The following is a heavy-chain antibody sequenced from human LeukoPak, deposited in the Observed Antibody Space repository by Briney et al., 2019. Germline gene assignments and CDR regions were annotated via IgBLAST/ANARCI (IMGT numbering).Heavy chain of an antibody. D-gene: IGHD3-3*01. J-gene: IGHJ4*02. CDR3: AKDIVPYYDFWSGSYFDY. CDR1: GSTFTSYA. CDR2: ISNSDGNT. Sequence: GGSLRLSCVASGSTFTSYAMSWVRQAPGKGLEWASTISNSDGNTYYADSVKGRFTISRDNAKNSLYLQMNSLRAEDMALYYCAKDIVPYYDFWSGSYFDYWGQGTLVTVSS. V-gene: IGHV3-23*01.